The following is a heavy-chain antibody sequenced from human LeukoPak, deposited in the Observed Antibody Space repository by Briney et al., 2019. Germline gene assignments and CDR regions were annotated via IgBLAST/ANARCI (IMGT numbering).Heavy chain of an antibody. CDR1: GGSISGGGYS. CDR3: ARASMVRGVMSISGWFDP. Sequence: SETLSLTCAVSGGSISGGGYSWSWIRQPPGKGLEWIGYIYHGGSTYYNPSLKSRVTISVDRSKNQFSLKLSSVTAADTAVYYCARASMVRGVMSISGWFDPWGQGTLVTVSS. J-gene: IGHJ5*02. V-gene: IGHV4-30-2*01. D-gene: IGHD3-10*01. CDR2: IYHGGST.